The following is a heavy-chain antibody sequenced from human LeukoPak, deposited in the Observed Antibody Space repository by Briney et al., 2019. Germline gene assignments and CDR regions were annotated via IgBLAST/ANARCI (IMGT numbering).Heavy chain of an antibody. CDR2: IIPIFGTA. V-gene: IGHV1-69*01. Sequence: SVKVSCKASGGTFSSYAISWVRQAPGQGLEWMGGIIPIFGTANYAQKFQGRVTITADESTSTAYMELSSLRSEDTAVYYCARGGDYYDSSGYYWFDPWGQGTLVTASS. D-gene: IGHD3-22*01. CDR1: GGTFSSYA. J-gene: IGHJ5*02. CDR3: ARGGDYYDSSGYYWFDP.